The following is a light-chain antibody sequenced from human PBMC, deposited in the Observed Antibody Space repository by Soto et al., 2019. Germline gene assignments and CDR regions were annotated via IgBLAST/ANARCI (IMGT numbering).Light chain of an antibody. CDR2: LNSDGSH. V-gene: IGLV4-69*01. Sequence: QPVLTQSPSASASLGASVMLTCTLSSGHSSYAIAWHQQQPEKGPRYLMKLNSDGSHSKGDGIPDRFSGSSSGAERYLTISRLQSEDEADDYCQTWGTDIVVFGGGTKLTVL. CDR1: SGHSSYA. CDR3: QTWGTDIVV. J-gene: IGLJ2*01.